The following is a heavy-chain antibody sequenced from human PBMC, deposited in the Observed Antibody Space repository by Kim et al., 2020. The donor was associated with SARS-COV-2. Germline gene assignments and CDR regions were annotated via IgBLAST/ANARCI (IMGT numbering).Heavy chain of an antibody. V-gene: IGHV4-39*01. J-gene: IGHJ2*01. CDR3: ARHLRNWYFDL. CDR2: IYYSGST. CDR1: GGSISSSDYY. Sequence: SETLSLTCSVSGGSISSSDYYLGWIRQPPGKGLEGIATIYYSGSTYYNPSLKGRVTISVDTSKKQFSLRLSSVTAADAAVYYCARHLRNWYFDLWGRGTLVTVSS.